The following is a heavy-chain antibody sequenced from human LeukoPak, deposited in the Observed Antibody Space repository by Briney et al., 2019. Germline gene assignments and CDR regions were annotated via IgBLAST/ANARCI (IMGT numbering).Heavy chain of an antibody. V-gene: IGHV3-21*01. CDR1: GFTFSNYA. J-gene: IGHJ6*03. CDR2: LSDSGVYT. CDR3: ARMGATDYYYYYMDV. Sequence: PGGSLRLSCAASGFTFSNYAMTWVRQAPGKGLEWVSILSDSGVYTYYADSVKGRFTISRDNAKNSLYLQMNSLRAEDTAVYYCARMGATDYYYYYMDVWGKGTTVTVSS. D-gene: IGHD1-26*01.